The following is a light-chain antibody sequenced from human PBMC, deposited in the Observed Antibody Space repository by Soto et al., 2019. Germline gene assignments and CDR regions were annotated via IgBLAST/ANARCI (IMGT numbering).Light chain of an antibody. CDR1: QSISSY. CDR3: QQSDSTPRT. Sequence: DIQMTQSPSSLSASVGDRVTITCRASQSISSYLNWYQQKPGKAPKLLIYAASSLQSGVPSRFSCSGSGTDFTLTISSLQPEDFETYYCQQSDSTPRTFGQGTKVEIK. J-gene: IGKJ1*01. CDR2: AAS. V-gene: IGKV1-39*01.